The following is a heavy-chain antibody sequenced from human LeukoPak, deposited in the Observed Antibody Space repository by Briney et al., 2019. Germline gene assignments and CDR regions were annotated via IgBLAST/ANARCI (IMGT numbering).Heavy chain of an antibody. CDR2: IIPILGIA. CDR3: ARGPMVRKVGVATPHDSSDY. CDR1: GGTFSSYA. V-gene: IGHV1-69*04. J-gene: IGHJ4*02. D-gene: IGHD3-22*01. Sequence: GASVKVSCKASGGTFSSYAISWVRQATGQGLEWMGRIIPILGIANYAQKFQGRVTITADKSTSTAYMELSSLRSEDTAVHYYARGPMVRKVGVATPHDSSDYRGQGTLVTVSS.